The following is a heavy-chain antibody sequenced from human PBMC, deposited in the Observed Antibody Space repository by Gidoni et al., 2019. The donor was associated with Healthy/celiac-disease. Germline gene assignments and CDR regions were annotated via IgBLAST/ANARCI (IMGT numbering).Heavy chain of an antibody. Sequence: QVQLQESGPGLVKPSETLSLTCTVSGGSISSYYWRWIRQPAGKGLEWIGRIYTSGSTNYNPSLKSRVTMSVDTSKNQFSLKLSSVTAADTAVYYCARDIRPSIAVAGTESWFDPWGQGTLVTVSS. CDR1: GGSISSYY. J-gene: IGHJ5*02. CDR3: ARDIRPSIAVAGTESWFDP. CDR2: IYTSGST. V-gene: IGHV4-4*07. D-gene: IGHD6-19*01.